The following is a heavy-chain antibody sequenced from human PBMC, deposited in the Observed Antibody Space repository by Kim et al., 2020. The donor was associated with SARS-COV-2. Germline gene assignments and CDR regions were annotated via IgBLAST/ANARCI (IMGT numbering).Heavy chain of an antibody. D-gene: IGHD3-16*02. Sequence: YADSVKGRFTISRDNSKNTLYLQMNSLRAEDTAVYYCARGDGSYLTGFDYWGQGTLVTVSS. CDR3: ARGDGSYLTGFDY. J-gene: IGHJ4*02. V-gene: IGHV3-30*01.